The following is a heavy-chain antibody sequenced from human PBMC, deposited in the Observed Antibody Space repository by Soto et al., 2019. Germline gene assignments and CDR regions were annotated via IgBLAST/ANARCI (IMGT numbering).Heavy chain of an antibody. J-gene: IGHJ5*01. CDR1: GASVNSEDYY. V-gene: IGHV4-61*08. CDR3: ARGVLRFLQGFDS. D-gene: IGHD3-3*01. CDR2: VYYSGST. Sequence: SETLSLTCTVSGASVNSEDYYWSWIRQPPGKGLEWIGYVYYSGSTNYNPSLKSRATISLDTYKNQFSLKMTSITSADTAFYYCARGVLRFLQGFDSWGQGTLVTVSS.